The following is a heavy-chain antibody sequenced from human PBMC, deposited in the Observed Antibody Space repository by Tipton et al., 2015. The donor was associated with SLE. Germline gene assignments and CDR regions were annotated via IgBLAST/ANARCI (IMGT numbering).Heavy chain of an antibody. CDR1: GGSINNYY. CDR3: ARAPQWEPPTFDI. Sequence: GLVKPSETLSLICSVSGGSINNYYWSWIRQPPGKGLEWIGYIYDSGSTNYNPSLKSRVTISVDTSKNQFSLKLSSVTAADTAVYYCARAPQWEPPTFDIWGQGTMVTVSS. J-gene: IGHJ3*02. D-gene: IGHD1-26*01. V-gene: IGHV4-59*01. CDR2: IYDSGST.